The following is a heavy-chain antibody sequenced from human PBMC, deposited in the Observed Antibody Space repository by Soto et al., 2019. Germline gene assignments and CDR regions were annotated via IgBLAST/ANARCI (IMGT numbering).Heavy chain of an antibody. D-gene: IGHD4-17*01. V-gene: IGHV4-39*01. Sequence: QLQLQESGPGQVKPSETLSLTCTVSGDSISRNSYYWGWVRQPPGKGLEWIGSIYHTGRTNHNPSLRSRVTIPVHXSENQFSLRLTSVTAVDTAVYYCARVKDFGDLFDSWGQGTLVTVSS. J-gene: IGHJ4*02. CDR3: ARVKDFGDLFDS. CDR2: IYHTGRT. CDR1: GDSISRNSYY.